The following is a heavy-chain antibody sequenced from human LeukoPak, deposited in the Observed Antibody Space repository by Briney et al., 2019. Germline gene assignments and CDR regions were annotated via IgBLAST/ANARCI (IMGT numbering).Heavy chain of an antibody. CDR1: GGSISSNSYY. J-gene: IGHJ4*02. V-gene: IGHV4-39*01. CDR3: ARIAVAEDYYFDY. D-gene: IGHD6-19*01. CDR2: IYDSGST. Sequence: SEILSLTCTVSGGSISSNSYYWGWIRQPPGKGLEWIGSIYDSGSTYYNPSLKSRVTISVDTSKNQFSLKLRSVTAADTAVYYCARIAVAEDYYFDYWGQGTLVTVSS.